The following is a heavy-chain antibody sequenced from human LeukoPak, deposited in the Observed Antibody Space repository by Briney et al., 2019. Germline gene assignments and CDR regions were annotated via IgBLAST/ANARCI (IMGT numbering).Heavy chain of an antibody. D-gene: IGHD3-10*01. J-gene: IGHJ4*02. CDR3: ARTPSGDYYTTFDN. Sequence: PSETLSLTCAVYGGSFSGYYWSWIRQPPGKGLEWIGEINHSGSTNYNPSLKSRVTISVDTSKNQFSLKLSSVTAADTAVYYCARTPSGDYYTTFDNWGQGTLVTVSS. CDR2: INHSGST. CDR1: GGSFSGYY. V-gene: IGHV4-34*01.